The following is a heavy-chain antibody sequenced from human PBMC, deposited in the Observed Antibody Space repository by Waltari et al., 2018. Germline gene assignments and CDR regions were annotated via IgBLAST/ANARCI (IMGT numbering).Heavy chain of an antibody. J-gene: IGHJ3*01. CDR2: INHAGNI. CDR1: GGSFSSYY. CDR3: ARISGLDYATPM. Sequence: QVQLQQWGAGLLKPSETLSLTCGVRGGSFSSYYWSWIRQSPGKGLEWIGEINHAGNIHYNPSFKSRVTMSIDTAGNQFSLEVKSVIAADTAVYFCARISGLDYATPMWGLGTVVTVSS. V-gene: IGHV4-34*01. D-gene: IGHD5-12*01.